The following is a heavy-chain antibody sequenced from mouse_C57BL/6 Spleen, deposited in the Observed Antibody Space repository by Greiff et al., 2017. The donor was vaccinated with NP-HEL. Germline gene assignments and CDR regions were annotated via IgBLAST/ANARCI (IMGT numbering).Heavy chain of an antibody. CDR2: IYPGDGDT. J-gene: IGHJ1*03. Sequence: VQLQQSGAELVKPGASVKISCKASGYAFSSYWMNWVKQRPGQGLEWIGQIYPGDGDTNYNGKFKGKATLTADKSSSTAYMQLSSLTSEDSAVYFWTRTYYSNLHWYFDVWGTGTTVTVSS. D-gene: IGHD2-5*01. CDR3: TRTYYSNLHWYFDV. V-gene: IGHV1-80*01. CDR1: GYAFSSYW.